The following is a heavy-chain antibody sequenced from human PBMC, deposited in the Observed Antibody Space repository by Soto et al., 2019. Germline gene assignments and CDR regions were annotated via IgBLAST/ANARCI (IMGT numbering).Heavy chain of an antibody. CDR1: GCIFACWL. V-gene: IGHV5-51*01. J-gene: IGHJ3*01. Sequence: GEALNISCKVAGCIFACWLIVLVRQMRGKGLYWMLVIYPGDSDTRYSPSFHGQVTISAAKSISTAYLQWSSLKASDTAMYFCARLPGVRGVFDAFNVWGQGTMVTVSS. CDR2: IYPGDSDT. CDR3: ARLPGVRGVFDAFNV. D-gene: IGHD3-10*01.